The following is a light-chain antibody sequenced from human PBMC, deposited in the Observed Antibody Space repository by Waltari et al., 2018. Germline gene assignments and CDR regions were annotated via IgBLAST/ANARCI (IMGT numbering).Light chain of an antibody. J-gene: IGKJ1*01. Sequence: EIVMTQSPVTLSVSPGARATLSCRASQSVGTDLAWYQQKPGQAPRILIYVASTRVTAIPARFSGSGSGTQFTLTISSLHSEDFAVYYCQQYNNRRTFGQGTKVEI. CDR3: QQYNNRRT. CDR1: QSVGTD. V-gene: IGKV3-15*01. CDR2: VAS.